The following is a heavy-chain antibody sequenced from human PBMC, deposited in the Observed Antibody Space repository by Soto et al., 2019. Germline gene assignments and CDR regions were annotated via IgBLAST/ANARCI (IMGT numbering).Heavy chain of an antibody. J-gene: IGHJ4*02. D-gene: IGHD1-26*01. CDR2: IIPILGIA. V-gene: IGHV1-69*02. CDR1: GGTFSSYT. CDR3: ALGDSGRDGC. Sequence: QVQLVQSGAEVKKPGSSVKVSCKSSGGTFSSYTISWVRQAPGQGREWMGRIIPILGIANYAQKFQGRVTITADKSTSTDYMERGRLRSEDTAVYYCALGDSGRDGCWGQGTLVTVPS.